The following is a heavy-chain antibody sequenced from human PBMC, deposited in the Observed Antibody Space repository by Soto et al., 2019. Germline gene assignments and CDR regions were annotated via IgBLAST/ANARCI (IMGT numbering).Heavy chain of an antibody. CDR2: IKSKTDGGTT. CDR1: GFTFSNAW. CDR3: TTADLGVVTSYYFDY. J-gene: IGHJ4*02. Sequence: GGSLRLSCAASGFTFSNAWMNWVRQAPGKGLEWVGRIKSKTDGGTTDYAAPVKGRFTISRDDSKNTLYLQMNSLKTEDTAVYYCTTADLGVVTSYYFDYWGQGTLVTVSP. V-gene: IGHV3-15*07. D-gene: IGHD3-3*01.